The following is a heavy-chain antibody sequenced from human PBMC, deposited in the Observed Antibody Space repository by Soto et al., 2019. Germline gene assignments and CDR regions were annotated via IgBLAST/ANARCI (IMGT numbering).Heavy chain of an antibody. J-gene: IGHJ4*02. CDR3: AKDERIVPTYYFDY. CDR2: ISGSGGST. Sequence: EVQLLESGGGLVQPGGSLRLSCAASGFTFSSYAMSWVRQAPGKGLEWVSAISGSGGSTYYADSVKGRFTISRDNSKNPLNLQMNSLRAEDTAGYYCAKDERIVPTYYFDYWGQGTLVTVSS. V-gene: IGHV3-23*01. CDR1: GFTFSSYA. D-gene: IGHD2-2*01.